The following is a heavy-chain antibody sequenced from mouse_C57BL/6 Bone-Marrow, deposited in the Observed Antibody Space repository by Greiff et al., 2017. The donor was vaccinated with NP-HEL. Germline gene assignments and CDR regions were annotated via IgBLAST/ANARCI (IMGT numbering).Heavy chain of an antibody. V-gene: IGHV1-81*01. Sequence: QVQLQQSGAELARPGASVKLSCKASGYTFTSYGISWVKQRPGQGLEWIGEIYPRNGNTYYNEKFKGKATLTADKSSSTAYMELRSLTSEDSAADFCSSGYYGAMDYWGQGTSVTVSS. CDR2: IYPRNGNT. CDR1: GYTFTSYG. D-gene: IGHD1-1*02. J-gene: IGHJ4*01. CDR3: SSGYYGAMDY.